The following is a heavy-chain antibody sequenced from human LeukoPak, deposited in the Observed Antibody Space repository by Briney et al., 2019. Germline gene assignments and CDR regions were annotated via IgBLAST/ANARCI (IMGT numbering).Heavy chain of an antibody. J-gene: IGHJ4*02. CDR1: GGSISSSSYY. Sequence: SETLSLTCTVSGGSISSSSYYWGWIRQPPGKGLEWIGSIYYSGSTYYSPSLKSRVTISVDTSKNQFSLKLSSVTAADTAVYYCARGLDGLGSWGQGTLVTVSS. CDR3: ARGLDGLGS. CDR2: IYYSGST. V-gene: IGHV4-39*07. D-gene: IGHD1-26*01.